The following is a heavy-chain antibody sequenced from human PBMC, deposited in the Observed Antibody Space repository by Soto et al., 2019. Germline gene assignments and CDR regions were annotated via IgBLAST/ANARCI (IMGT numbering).Heavy chain of an antibody. V-gene: IGHV1-69*13. J-gene: IGHJ6*02. CDR3: ARGYDFWSGYYRYYYGMDV. CDR2: IIPIFGTA. CDR1: GGTFSSYA. D-gene: IGHD3-3*01. Sequence: ASVEVTCKASGGTFSSYAISWVRQAPGQGLELMGGIIPIFGTANYAQKFQGRVTITADESTSTAYMELSILRSEDTAVYYCARGYDFWSGYYRYYYGMDVWGQGTTVTVSS.